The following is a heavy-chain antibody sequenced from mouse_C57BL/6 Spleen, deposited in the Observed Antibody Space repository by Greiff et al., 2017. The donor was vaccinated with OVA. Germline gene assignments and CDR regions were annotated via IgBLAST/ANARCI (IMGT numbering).Heavy chain of an antibody. CDR3: ARNDYGSRGWYFDV. D-gene: IGHD1-1*01. V-gene: IGHV1-64*01. CDR1: GYTFTSYW. CDR2: IHPNSGST. J-gene: IGHJ1*03. Sequence: QVQLQQPGAELVKPGASVKLSCKASGYTFTSYWMHWVKQRPGQGLEWIGMIHPNSGSTNYNEKFKSKATLTVDKSSSTAYMQLSSLTSEDSAVYYCARNDYGSRGWYFDVWGTGTTVTVSS.